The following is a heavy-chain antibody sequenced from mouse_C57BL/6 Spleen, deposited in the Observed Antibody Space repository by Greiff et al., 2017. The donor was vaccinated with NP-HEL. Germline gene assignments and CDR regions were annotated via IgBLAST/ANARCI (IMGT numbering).Heavy chain of an antibody. J-gene: IGHJ4*01. D-gene: IGHD2-5*01. CDR3: ARRSNYVRDYAMDY. V-gene: IGHV15-2*01. CDR2: ILPSIGRT. Sequence: VQLVESGSELRSPGSSVKLSCKDFDSEVFPIAYMSWVRQKPGHGFEWIGGILPSIGRTIYGEKFEDKATLDADTLSNTAYLELNSLTSEDSAIYYCARRSNYVRDYAMDYWGQGTSVTVSS. CDR1: DSEVFPIAY.